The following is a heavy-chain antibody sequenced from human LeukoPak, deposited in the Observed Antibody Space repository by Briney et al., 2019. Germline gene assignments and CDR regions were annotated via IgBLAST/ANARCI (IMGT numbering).Heavy chain of an antibody. V-gene: IGHV3-23*01. CDR1: GFTFSSYA. Sequence: GGSLRLSCAASGFTFSSYAMSWVRQAPGKGLEWVSAISGSGGSTYYADSVKGRFTISRDNSKNTLYLQMNSLRAEDTAVYYCAKGGLWSGYYKLPVYWTRRTLAYWGQGTLVTVSS. D-gene: IGHD3-3*01. J-gene: IGHJ4*02. CDR3: AKGGLWSGYYKLPVYWTRRTLAY. CDR2: ISGSGGST.